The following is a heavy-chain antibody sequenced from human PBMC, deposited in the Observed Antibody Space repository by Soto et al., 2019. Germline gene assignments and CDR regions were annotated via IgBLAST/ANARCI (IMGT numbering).Heavy chain of an antibody. Sequence: ASVKVSCKASGGTFSSYAISWVRQAPGQGLEWMGGIIPIFGTANYAQKFQGRVTITADESTSTAYMELSSLRSEDTAVYYCAREGSYYDSSGYPQVNWGQGTLVTVSS. CDR3: AREGSYYDSSGYPQVN. D-gene: IGHD3-22*01. CDR2: IIPIFGTA. J-gene: IGHJ1*01. V-gene: IGHV1-69*13. CDR1: GGTFSSYA.